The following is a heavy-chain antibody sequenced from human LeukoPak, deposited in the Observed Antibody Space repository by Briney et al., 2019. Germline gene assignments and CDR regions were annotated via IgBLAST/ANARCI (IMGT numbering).Heavy chain of an antibody. V-gene: IGHV4-59*01. Sequence: SETLSLTCTVSGGSISSYYWSWIRQPPGRGLEWIGYIYYSGSTNYNPSLKSRVTISVDTSKNQFSLKLSSVTAADTAVYYCARAKIDYVWGSYRYRGFDYWGQGTLVTVSS. CDR3: ARAKIDYVWGSYRYRGFDY. CDR1: GGSISSYY. J-gene: IGHJ4*02. CDR2: IYYSGST. D-gene: IGHD3-16*02.